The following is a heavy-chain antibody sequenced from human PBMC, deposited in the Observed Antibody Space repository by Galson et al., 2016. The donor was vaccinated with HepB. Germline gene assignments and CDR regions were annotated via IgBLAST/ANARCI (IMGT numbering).Heavy chain of an antibody. CDR3: ARTPRGVPSTDY. D-gene: IGHD1-26*01. CDR2: LNPNSGNT. V-gene: IGHV1-8*01. J-gene: IGHJ4*02. CDR1: GYAFTSYD. Sequence: SVKVSCKASGYAFTSYDFNWVRQATGQGLEWMGWLNPNSGNTGIIQKFQGRLTMTRDTSIRTAYMELSSLTSEDTAIYFCARTPRGVPSTDYWGQGTLVTVSS.